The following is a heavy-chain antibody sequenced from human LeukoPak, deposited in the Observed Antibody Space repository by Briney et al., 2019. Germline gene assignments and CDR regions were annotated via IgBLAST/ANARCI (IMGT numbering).Heavy chain of an antibody. Sequence: SETLSFICTVSGGSISSYYWSWIRQPAGKGLEWIGRIYTSGSTNYNPSLKSRVTMSVDTSENQFSLNLTSVTAADTAVYYCARGGAGDMPTTWGQGTLVTVSS. CDR2: IYTSGST. J-gene: IGHJ4*02. CDR3: ARGGAGDMPTT. CDR1: GGSISSYY. D-gene: IGHD5-24*01. V-gene: IGHV4-4*07.